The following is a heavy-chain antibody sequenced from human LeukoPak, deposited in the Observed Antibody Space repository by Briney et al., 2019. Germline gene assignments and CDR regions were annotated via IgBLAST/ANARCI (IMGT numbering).Heavy chain of an antibody. CDR1: GFTFSSYS. CDR2: ISSSGSYI. CDR3: ARVDWYYDFWSGYYGGYYFDY. J-gene: IGHJ4*02. Sequence: GGSLRLSCAASGFTFSSYSMNWVRQAPGKGLEWVSSISSSGSYIYYADSVKGRFTISRDNAKNSLYLQMNGLRAEDTAVYYCARVDWYYDFWSGYYGGYYFDYWGQGTLVTVSS. D-gene: IGHD3-3*01. V-gene: IGHV3-21*01.